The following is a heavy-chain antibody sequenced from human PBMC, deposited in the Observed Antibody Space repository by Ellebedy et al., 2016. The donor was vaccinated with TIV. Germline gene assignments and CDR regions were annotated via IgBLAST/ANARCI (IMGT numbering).Heavy chain of an antibody. J-gene: IGHJ5*02. CDR2: IYTGGGT. CDR3: ARDPGGGGAYSDNWFDP. CDR1: GFTVSSHF. D-gene: IGHD3-16*01. V-gene: IGHV3-66*01. Sequence: GESLKISCAASGFTVSSHFMNWVRQPPGQGLEWVAVIYTGGGTNYTHSVEGRFTISRDDSKNTVYLQMNSLRGEDTAVYFCARDPGGGGAYSDNWFDPWGQGTVVTVSS.